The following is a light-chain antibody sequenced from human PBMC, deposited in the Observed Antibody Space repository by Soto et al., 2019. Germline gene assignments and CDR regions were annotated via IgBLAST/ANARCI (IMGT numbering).Light chain of an antibody. CDR2: GAS. CDR3: QQYDSSPRT. Sequence: VVLTPSPVTLSVSPAERSTPSCRTSQSISTTLAWYQQKPGQAPRLLIYGASTRATGIPARFSGSGSGTDFTLTISRLEPEDFAVYWCQQYDSSPRTFGQGTKVDI. J-gene: IGKJ1*01. V-gene: IGKV3-15*01. CDR1: QSISTT.